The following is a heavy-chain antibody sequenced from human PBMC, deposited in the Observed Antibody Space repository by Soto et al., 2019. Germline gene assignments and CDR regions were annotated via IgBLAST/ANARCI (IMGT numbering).Heavy chain of an antibody. CDR2: IYPGDSDT. V-gene: IGHV5-51*01. J-gene: IGHJ3*02. D-gene: IGHD4-17*01. CDR1: GYSFTSYW. Sequence: GESLKISCKGSGYSFTSYWIGWVRQMPGKGLERMGIIYPGDSDTRYSPSFQGHVTISADKSISTAYLQWSSLKDSDTVMYYCASVMTTVTTNAFDIWGQGTMVTVSS. CDR3: ASVMTTVTTNAFDI.